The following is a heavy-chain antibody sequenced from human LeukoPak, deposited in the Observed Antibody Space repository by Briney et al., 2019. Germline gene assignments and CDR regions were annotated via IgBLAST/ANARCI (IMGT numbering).Heavy chain of an antibody. CDR1: GGSITSCY. CDR3: AASYFYDGIRYFDY. CDR2: IYYTGST. V-gene: IGHV4-59*08. J-gene: IGHJ4*02. D-gene: IGHD3-22*01. Sequence: KPSETLSLTCSVSGGSITSCYWSWIRQPPGKGLEWIGYIYYTGSTKSNPSLKSRVTISLDMSERQFSLKLSSVTAADTAIYYCAASYFYDGIRYFDYWGLGTLVTVSS.